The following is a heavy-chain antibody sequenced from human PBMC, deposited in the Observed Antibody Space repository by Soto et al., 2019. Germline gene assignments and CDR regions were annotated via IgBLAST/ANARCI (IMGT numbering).Heavy chain of an antibody. J-gene: IGHJ4*02. CDR3: ARSGGLDRDFNY. Sequence: QVQLVQSGAEVKKPGSSVKVSCKASGGTFSSDSFSWVRQAPGQGLEWMGGIIPIFDTPIYAQKFQDRVTITGDESTSTAYMQLSSLRSGDTAVYYCARSGGLDRDFNYWGQGSLVTVSS. D-gene: IGHD2-15*01. CDR2: IIPIFDTP. CDR1: GGTFSSDS. V-gene: IGHV1-69*12.